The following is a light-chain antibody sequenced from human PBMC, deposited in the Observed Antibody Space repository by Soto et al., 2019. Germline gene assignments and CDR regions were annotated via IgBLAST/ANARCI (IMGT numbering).Light chain of an antibody. J-gene: IGKJ5*01. Sequence: EVVLTQSPDTLSLPPGERATLSCRASQSFSNYLAWYQQKPGQAPRLLIYGASGRATGIPDRFSGSGSGTDFTLTISRLEPEDFAVYYCQQYTSSLITFGQGTRLEIK. V-gene: IGKV3-20*01. CDR1: QSFSNY. CDR3: QQYTSSLIT. CDR2: GAS.